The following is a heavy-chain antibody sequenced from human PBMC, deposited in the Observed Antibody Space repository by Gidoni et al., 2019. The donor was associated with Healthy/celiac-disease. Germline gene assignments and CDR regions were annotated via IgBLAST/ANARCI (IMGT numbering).Heavy chain of an antibody. J-gene: IGHJ4*02. CDR3: ARDQVSVITGTTNDY. Sequence: EVQLVESGGGLVQPGGSLRLSCADSGFTFRGYWMSWVRQAPGKGLEWVANIKQDGSEKYYVDSVKGRFTISRDNAKNSLYLQMNSLRAEDTAVYYCARDQVSVITGTTNDYWGQGTLVTVSS. CDR1: GFTFRGYW. V-gene: IGHV3-7*03. D-gene: IGHD1-20*01. CDR2: IKQDGSEK.